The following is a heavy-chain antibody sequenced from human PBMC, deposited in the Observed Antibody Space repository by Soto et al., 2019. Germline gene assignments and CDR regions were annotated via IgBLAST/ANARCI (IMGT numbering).Heavy chain of an antibody. J-gene: IGHJ5*02. Sequence: GASVKVSCKASGYTFTSYGISWVRQAPGQGLEWMGWISAYNGNTNYAQKLQGRVTMTTDTSTSTAYMELRSLRSDDTAVYYCAREKRITIFGVGGNWFDPWGQGTLVTVSS. D-gene: IGHD3-3*01. V-gene: IGHV1-18*01. CDR2: ISAYNGNT. CDR3: AREKRITIFGVGGNWFDP. CDR1: GYTFTSYG.